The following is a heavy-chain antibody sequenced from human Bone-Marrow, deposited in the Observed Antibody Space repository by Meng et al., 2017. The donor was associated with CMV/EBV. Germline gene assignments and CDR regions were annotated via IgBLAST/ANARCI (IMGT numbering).Heavy chain of an antibody. CDR2: ITSTSSYI. CDR1: GFTFSSYS. Sequence: GESLKISCAASGFTFSSYSINWVRQAPGKGLEWVSSITSTSSYIYYADSVKGRFTISRDNAKNSLYLQMNSLRAEDTAVYYCAKAVFGGVSLSAFDIWGQGTMVTVSS. V-gene: IGHV3-21*01. J-gene: IGHJ3*02. D-gene: IGHD3-16*01. CDR3: AKAVFGGVSLSAFDI.